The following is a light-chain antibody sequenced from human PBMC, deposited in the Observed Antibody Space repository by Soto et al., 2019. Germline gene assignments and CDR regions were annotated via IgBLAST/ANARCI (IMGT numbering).Light chain of an antibody. J-gene: IGKJ1*01. CDR2: GSS. Sequence: EVVFTQSPGTLSLSPGERATLSCRASQSVSNNYLAWYQQKPGQAPRLLIYGSSNRATGIPDRFSGSGSGTDFTLTISRLEPEDFSVYYCQQYGSSVTFGQGTKVDIK. V-gene: IGKV3-20*01. CDR3: QQYGSSVT. CDR1: QSVSNNY.